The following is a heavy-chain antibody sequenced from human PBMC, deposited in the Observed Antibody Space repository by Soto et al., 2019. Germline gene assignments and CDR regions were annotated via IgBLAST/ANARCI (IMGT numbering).Heavy chain of an antibody. J-gene: IGHJ6*02. Sequence: GGSLRLSCAACGFTFSSYAVHWVRQAPGKXLEWVAVISYDGSNKYYADSVKGRFTISRDNSKNTLYLQMNSLRAEDTAVYYCARGGYSSSWYGAAYYYYYGMDVWGQGTTVTVSS. V-gene: IGHV3-30-3*01. CDR1: GFTFSSYA. D-gene: IGHD6-13*01. CDR2: ISYDGSNK. CDR3: ARGGYSSSWYGAAYYYYYGMDV.